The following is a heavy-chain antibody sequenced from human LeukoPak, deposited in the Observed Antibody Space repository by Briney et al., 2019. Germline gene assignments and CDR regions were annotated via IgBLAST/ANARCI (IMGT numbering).Heavy chain of an antibody. V-gene: IGHV4-38-2*02. Sequence: SETLSLTCTVSGYSISSGYYWGWIRQPPGKGLEWIGSIYHSGSTYYNPSLKSRVTISVDTSKNQFSLKLSSVTAADTAVYYCARSYYEEKEYYFDYWGQGTLVTVSS. CDR3: ARSYYEEKEYYFDY. D-gene: IGHD3-10*01. CDR1: GYSISSGYY. CDR2: IYHSGST. J-gene: IGHJ4*02.